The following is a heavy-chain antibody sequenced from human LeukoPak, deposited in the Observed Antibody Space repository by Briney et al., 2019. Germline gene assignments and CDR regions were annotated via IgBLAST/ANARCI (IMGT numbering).Heavy chain of an antibody. CDR2: INHSGST. CDR3: ARGKSGSYFSMFDY. J-gene: IGHJ4*02. D-gene: IGHD1-26*01. CDR1: GGSFSGYY. V-gene: IGHV4-34*01. Sequence: SSETLSLTCAVYGGSFSGYYWSWIRQPPGKGLEWIGEINHSGSTNYNPSLKSRVTISVDTSKNQFSLKLSSVTAADTAVYYCARGKSGSYFSMFDYWGQGTLVTVSS.